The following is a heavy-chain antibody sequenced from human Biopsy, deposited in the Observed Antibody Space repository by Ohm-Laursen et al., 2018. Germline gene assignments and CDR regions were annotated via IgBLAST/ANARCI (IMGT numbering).Heavy chain of an antibody. J-gene: IGHJ4*02. D-gene: IGHD2-21*02. CDR1: GDRFRELS. V-gene: IGHV1-24*01. CDR3: AADSENCGGDCYIY. CDR2: FDPEEGQR. Sequence: ASVKVSCKVSGDRFRELSIHWVRQAPGKGLEWMGGFDPEEGQRTYAQKFQGRVTMTEDTSEDTAYMEVRSLRSEDAAVYYCAADSENCGGDCYIYWGQGTQVTVSS.